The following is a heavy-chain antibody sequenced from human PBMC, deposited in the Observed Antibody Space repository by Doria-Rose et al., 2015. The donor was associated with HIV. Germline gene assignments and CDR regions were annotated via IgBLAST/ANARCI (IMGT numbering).Heavy chain of an antibody. CDR1: GVSLSSPGMG. V-gene: IGHV2-26*01. J-gene: IGHJ4*02. Sequence: SGPVLVKPTETLTLTCTVSGVSLSSPGMGVDWIRQPPGKALEWLANIFSDDERSYRASLKSRLTISSDTSKSLVVLTMTDMDPVDTATYYCARIKSSRWYHKYYFDFWGQGTLVIVSA. CDR2: IFSDDER. D-gene: IGHD6-13*01. CDR3: ARIKSSRWYHKYYFDF.